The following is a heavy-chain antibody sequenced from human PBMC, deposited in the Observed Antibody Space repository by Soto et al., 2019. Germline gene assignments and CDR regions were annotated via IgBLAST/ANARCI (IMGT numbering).Heavy chain of an antibody. CDR1: GFTFSNSW. CDR2: INADGTST. CDR3: VKVLARGVGVPRFYFDS. J-gene: IGHJ4*02. Sequence: GGSLRLSCAAFGFTFSNSWMHWVRQVSGKGLEWVSRINADGTSTSYADSVKGRFTISRDNAKNTLYLHVNSLRAEDTAVYYCVKVLARGVGVPRFYFDSWGQGALVTVSS. V-gene: IGHV3-74*01. D-gene: IGHD2-2*01.